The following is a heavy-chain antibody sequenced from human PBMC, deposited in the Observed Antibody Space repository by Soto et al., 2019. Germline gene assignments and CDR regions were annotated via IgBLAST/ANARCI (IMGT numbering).Heavy chain of an antibody. Sequence: KPSETLSLTCAVSGGSISSGGYSWSWIRQPPGKGLEWIGYIYHSGSTYYNPSLKSRVTISVDRSKNQFSLKLSSVTAADTAAYYCARGVAARPDRPPLGWFDPWGQGTLVTVSS. D-gene: IGHD6-6*01. CDR1: GGSISSGGYS. V-gene: IGHV4-30-2*01. CDR3: ARGVAARPDRPPLGWFDP. CDR2: IYHSGST. J-gene: IGHJ5*02.